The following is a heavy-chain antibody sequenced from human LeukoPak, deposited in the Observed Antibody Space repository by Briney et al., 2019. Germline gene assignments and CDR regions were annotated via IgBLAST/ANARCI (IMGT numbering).Heavy chain of an antibody. V-gene: IGHV3-23*01. D-gene: IGHD6-13*01. Sequence: GGSLRLSCAASGFTFSSYAMSWVRQAPGKGLEWVSAISGDGGSTNYADSVKGRFTSSRDNSKNTLFRQMNSLRVEDTAVYYCAKARWDSSSCLTGWGQGTLVTVSS. J-gene: IGHJ4*02. CDR2: ISGDGGST. CDR3: AKARWDSSSCLTG. CDR1: GFTFSSYA.